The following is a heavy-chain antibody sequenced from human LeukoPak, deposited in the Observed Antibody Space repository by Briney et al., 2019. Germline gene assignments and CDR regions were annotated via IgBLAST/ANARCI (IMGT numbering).Heavy chain of an antibody. CDR3: AKDPYYYDSSGYYDY. V-gene: IGHV3-23*01. D-gene: IGHD3-22*01. Sequence: SGGSLRLSCAASGFTFSSYAMSWVRQAPGKGLEWVSAISGSGGSTYYADPVKGRFTISRDNSKNTLYLQMNSLRAEDTAVYYCAKDPYYYDSSGYYDYWGQGTLVTVSS. CDR1: GFTFSSYA. J-gene: IGHJ4*02. CDR2: ISGSGGST.